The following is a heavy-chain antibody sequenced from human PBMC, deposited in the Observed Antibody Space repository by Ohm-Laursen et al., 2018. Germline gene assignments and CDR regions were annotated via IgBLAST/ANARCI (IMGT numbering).Heavy chain of an antibody. Sequence: SQTLSLTCTVSGGSISSYFWNWVRQPPGKGLEWIGYIYYSGSTNYNPSLKSRVTTSIDTSKSLFSLELSSVTAADTAVYYCASPIQMGSEDINSWGQGTLVTVSS. D-gene: IGHD5-12*01. CDR3: ASPIQMGSEDINS. V-gene: IGHV4-59*01. CDR2: IYYSGST. J-gene: IGHJ5*02. CDR1: GGSISSYF.